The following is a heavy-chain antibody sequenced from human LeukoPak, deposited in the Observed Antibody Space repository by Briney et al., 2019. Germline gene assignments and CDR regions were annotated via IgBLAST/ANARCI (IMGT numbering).Heavy chain of an antibody. Sequence: PAGPMKLSCPASGTPFVVFGENWLPQAPGKGLECVSYIGGSGTTIYYAYSVKGRFAISKDNVKNSLSLQMNSLRAEDTAVYYCARSAYAYSFDYWGQGTLVSVSS. CDR3: ARSAYAYSFDY. CDR2: IGGSGTTI. D-gene: IGHD4-11*01. J-gene: IGHJ4*02. CDR1: GTPFVVFG. V-gene: IGHV3-48*03.